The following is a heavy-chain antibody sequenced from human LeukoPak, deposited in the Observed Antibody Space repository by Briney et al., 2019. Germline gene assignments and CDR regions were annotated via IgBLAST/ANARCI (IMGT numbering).Heavy chain of an antibody. CDR3: STERRESSGWYNWCFDY. CDR2: VKSKTDGGTT. J-gene: IGHJ4*02. Sequence: GGSLRLSCAASRFTFSSFDLNWVRQAPGKGLEWVGRVKSKTDGGTTDYGAPVKGRFTISRDDSKNTLYLQMNNLKTEDTAVYYCSTERRESSGWYNWCFDYWGQGTLVTVSS. D-gene: IGHD6-19*01. V-gene: IGHV3-15*01. CDR1: RFTFSSFD.